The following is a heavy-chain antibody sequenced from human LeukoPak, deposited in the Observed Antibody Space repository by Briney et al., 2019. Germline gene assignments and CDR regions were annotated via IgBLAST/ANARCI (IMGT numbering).Heavy chain of an antibody. D-gene: IGHD6-19*01. CDR3: ARDKAVAGTRWFDP. Sequence: GGSLRLSCAASGFTFSSYGMHWVRQAPGKGLEWVAFIRYDGSNKYYADSVKGRFTISRDNSKNTLYLQMNSLRAEDTAVYYCARDKAVAGTRWFDPWGQGTLVTVSS. CDR2: IRYDGSNK. CDR1: GFTFSSYG. V-gene: IGHV3-30*02. J-gene: IGHJ5*02.